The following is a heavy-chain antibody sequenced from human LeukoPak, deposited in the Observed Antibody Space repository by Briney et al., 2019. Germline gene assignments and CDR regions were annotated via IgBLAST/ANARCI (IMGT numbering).Heavy chain of an antibody. J-gene: IGHJ3*02. CDR3: AAGSSTSSGRAFDI. CDR1: GYSFTTSW. CDR2: IDPSDSYT. D-gene: IGHD2-2*01. Sequence: GESLKISCEGSGYSFTTSWISWVRQMPGKGLEWMGRIDPSDSYTDYSPSFQGHVTISADKSISTAYLQWSSLKASDTAMYYCAAGSSTSSGRAFDIWGQGTMVTVSS. V-gene: IGHV5-10-1*01.